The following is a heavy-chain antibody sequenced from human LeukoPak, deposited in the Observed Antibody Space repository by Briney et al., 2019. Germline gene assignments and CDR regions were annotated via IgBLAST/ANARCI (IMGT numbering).Heavy chain of an antibody. J-gene: IGHJ4*02. Sequence: SETLSLTCTFSGDSLSTYSWSWIRQSPGRGLEWIGYVYYSGNTIYNPSFRSRVTISLDMSKNQFSMKLTSVTAADTAVYYCAGDYGSWSYRFDYWGQGTLVTVSS. D-gene: IGHD3-10*01. V-gene: IGHV4-59*12. CDR2: VYYSGNT. CDR3: AGDYGSWSYRFDY. CDR1: GDSLSTYS.